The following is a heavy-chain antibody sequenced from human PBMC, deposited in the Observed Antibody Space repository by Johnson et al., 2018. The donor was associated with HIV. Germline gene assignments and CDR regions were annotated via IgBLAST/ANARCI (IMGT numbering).Heavy chain of an antibody. J-gene: IGHJ3*02. CDR3: ARDFLRGIVGATGAFDI. V-gene: IGHV3-66*02. Sequence: EQLVESGGGLVQPGGSLRLSCAASGFTFSSYDMHWVRQAPGKGLEWVSVIYSGGSTYYADSVKGRFTISRDNSKNTLYLQMNSLRAEDTAVYYCARDFLRGIVGATGAFDIWGQGTMVTVSS. CDR2: IYSGGST. CDR1: GFTFSSYD. D-gene: IGHD1-26*01.